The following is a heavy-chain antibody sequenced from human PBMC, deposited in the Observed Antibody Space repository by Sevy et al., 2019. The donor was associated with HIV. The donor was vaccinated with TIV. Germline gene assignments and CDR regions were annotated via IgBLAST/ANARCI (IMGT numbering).Heavy chain of an antibody. CDR1: GFTFSRFW. CDR3: ARDRSKVADGTSYYNGMGV. CDR2: IKQDGSEK. Sequence: GGSLRLSCAASGFTFSRFWMSWVRQAPGKGLEWVANIKQDGSEKQYVDSVKGRFTISRDNAENSQYLQMSSLRAGDTAVYYWARDRSKVADGTSYYNGMGVWGQGTTVTVSS. J-gene: IGHJ6*02. D-gene: IGHD6-13*01. V-gene: IGHV3-7*01.